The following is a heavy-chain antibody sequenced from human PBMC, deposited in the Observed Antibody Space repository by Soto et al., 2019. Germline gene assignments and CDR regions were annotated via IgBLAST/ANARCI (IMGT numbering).Heavy chain of an antibody. J-gene: IGHJ6*02. CDR1: GDSIGRFY. Sequence: QVQLHASGPGLVKPSETLSLTCNVSGDSIGRFYWSWIRQSADKGLAWIGRVYSTGGTAYNPALKGLVTISLDRSNNHGSLELTSVTAAGTDVYLCARDLSGTGLDIWGRGTRGTVSS. CDR2: VYSTGGT. D-gene: IGHD1-26*01. CDR3: ARDLSGTGLDI. V-gene: IGHV4-4*07.